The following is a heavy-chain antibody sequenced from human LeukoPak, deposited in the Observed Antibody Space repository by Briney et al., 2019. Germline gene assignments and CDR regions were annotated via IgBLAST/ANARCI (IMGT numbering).Heavy chain of an antibody. J-gene: IGHJ4*02. CDR1: GFTFGSYA. D-gene: IGHD3-22*01. CDR3: AKQVAPYYYDSSGYYYDY. Sequence: PGGSLRLSCAASGFTFGSYAMSWVRQAPGKGLEWVSAISGSGGSTYYADSVKGRFTISGDNSKNTLYLQMNSLRAEDTAVYYCAKQVAPYYYDSSGYYYDYWGQGTLVTVSS. CDR2: ISGSGGST. V-gene: IGHV3-23*01.